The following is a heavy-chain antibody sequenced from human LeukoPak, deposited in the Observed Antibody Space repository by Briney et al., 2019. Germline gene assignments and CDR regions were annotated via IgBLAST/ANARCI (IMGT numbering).Heavy chain of an antibody. CDR2: ISSSGSTI. Sequence: LSLTCTVSGDSISTSNSYWGWIRQAPGKELEWVSYISSSGSTIYYADSVKGRFTISRDNAKNSLYLQMNSLRAEDTAVYYCAELGITMIGGVWGKGTTVTISS. CDR3: AELGITMIGGV. CDR1: GDSISTSNSY. V-gene: IGHV3-11*04. D-gene: IGHD3-10*02. J-gene: IGHJ6*04.